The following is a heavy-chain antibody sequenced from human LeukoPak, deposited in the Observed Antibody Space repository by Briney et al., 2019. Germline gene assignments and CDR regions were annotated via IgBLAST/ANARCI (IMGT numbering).Heavy chain of an antibody. J-gene: IGHJ4*02. CDR2: ISDGGTNT. Sequence: PGGSLRLSCAASRFIFSTYSMSWVRQAPGKGPEWVSSISDGGTNTYYADSVKGRFTISRDNSKNTLSLQMNNLRDEDTAVYYCAKDAAAVTGRRAGFDYWDQGTLVTVSS. V-gene: IGHV3-23*01. CDR3: AKDAAAVTGRRAGFDY. D-gene: IGHD6-19*01. CDR1: RFIFSTYS.